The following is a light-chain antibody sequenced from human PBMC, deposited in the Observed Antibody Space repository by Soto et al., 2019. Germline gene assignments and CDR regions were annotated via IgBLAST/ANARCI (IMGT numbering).Light chain of an antibody. V-gene: IGKV3-20*01. CDR2: GAS. CDR1: QSVSSSC. J-gene: IGKJ3*01. Sequence: EIVLTQSPGTLSLSPGERATLSCRASQSVSSSCLAWYQQKPGQAPRLLIYGASSRATGIPARFSGSGSGTDLTLTISRLEPEDFAVYYCQQYGSSFTFGPGTKVDIK. CDR3: QQYGSSFT.